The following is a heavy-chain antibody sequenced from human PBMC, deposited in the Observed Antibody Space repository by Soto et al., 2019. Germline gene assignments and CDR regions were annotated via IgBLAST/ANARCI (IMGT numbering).Heavy chain of an antibody. Sequence: ASVKVSCKASGYNFSDYYIHWVRQAPGQELEWLGWVSPKSGGTNYAQKFKGRVTMTRDTSSNTVYMDLSGLKSDDTAVFYCARGISGGGTLNWFDPWGQGTLVTVSS. CDR1: GYNFSDYY. V-gene: IGHV1-2*02. J-gene: IGHJ5*02. D-gene: IGHD2-8*02. CDR3: ARGISGGGTLNWFDP. CDR2: VSPKSGGT.